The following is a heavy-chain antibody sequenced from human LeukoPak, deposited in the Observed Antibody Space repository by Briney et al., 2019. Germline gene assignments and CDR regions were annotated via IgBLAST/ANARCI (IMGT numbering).Heavy chain of an antibody. CDR2: ISSSGSTI. D-gene: IGHD2-2*01. V-gene: IGHV3-11*04. Sequence: GGSLRLSCAASGFTFSDYYMSWIRQAPGKGLEWVSYISSSGSTIYYADSVKGRFTISRDNAKNSLYLQMNSLRAEDTAVYYCARDRQGYCSSTSCWSLGYYYMDVWGKGTTVTVSS. CDR3: ARDRQGYCSSTSCWSLGYYYMDV. CDR1: GFTFSDYY. J-gene: IGHJ6*03.